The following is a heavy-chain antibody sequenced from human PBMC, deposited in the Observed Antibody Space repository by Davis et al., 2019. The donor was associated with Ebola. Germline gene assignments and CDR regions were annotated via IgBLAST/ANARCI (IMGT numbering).Heavy chain of an antibody. V-gene: IGHV3-30*04. Sequence: GESLKISCAASGFTFSGSAMHWVRQAPGKGLEWVAVISYDGSNKYYADSVKGRFTISRDNSKNTLYLQMNSLRAEDTAVYYCAKGITTVTGLVDYWGQGTLVTVSS. CDR2: ISYDGSNK. J-gene: IGHJ4*02. CDR3: AKGITTVTGLVDY. CDR1: GFTFSGSA. D-gene: IGHD4-11*01.